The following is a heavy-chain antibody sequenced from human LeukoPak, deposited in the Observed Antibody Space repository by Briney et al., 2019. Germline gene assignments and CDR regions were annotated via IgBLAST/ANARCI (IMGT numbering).Heavy chain of an antibody. V-gene: IGHV3-13*01. CDR2: IGTAGDT. J-gene: IGHJ4*02. CDR1: GFTFSSYD. CDR3: ARAFRGLPFDY. Sequence: GGSLRLSCAASGFTFSSYDMRWVRQATGKGLEWVSAIGTAGDTYYPGSVKGRFTISRENAKNSLYLQMNSLRAGDTAVYYCARAFRGLPFDYWGQGTLVTVSS. D-gene: IGHD3-10*01.